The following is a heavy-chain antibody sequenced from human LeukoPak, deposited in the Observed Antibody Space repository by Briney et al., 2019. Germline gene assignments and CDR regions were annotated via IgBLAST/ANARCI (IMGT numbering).Heavy chain of an antibody. CDR3: ARAPRTVVTSEALDY. V-gene: IGHV1-18*01. D-gene: IGHD4-23*01. CDR2: ISAYNGNT. CDR1: GYTCTSYG. Sequence: ASVQVSCKASGYTCTSYGISWVRQAPGQGLEWMGWISAYNGNTKYAQKLQGRVTMTTDTSTSTAYLELRSLSSEDTDVYFCARAPRTVVTSEALDYWGQGTLVTVSS. J-gene: IGHJ4*02.